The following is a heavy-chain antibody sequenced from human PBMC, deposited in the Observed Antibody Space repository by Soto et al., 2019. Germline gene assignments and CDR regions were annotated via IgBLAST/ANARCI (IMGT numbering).Heavy chain of an antibody. J-gene: IGHJ6*02. Sequence: LRLSCASSGFTFSSYSMNWVRQAAGKGLEWVSSISSSSSYIYYADSVKGRFTISRDNAKNSLYLQMNSLTAEDTAGYYCARATNSISMDVWGQGTTVTVSS. CDR1: GFTFSSYS. V-gene: IGHV3-21*01. CDR3: ARATNSISMDV. D-gene: IGHD4-4*01. CDR2: ISSSSSYI.